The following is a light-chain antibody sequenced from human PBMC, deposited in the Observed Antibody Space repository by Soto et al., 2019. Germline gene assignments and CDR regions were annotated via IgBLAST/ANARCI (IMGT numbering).Light chain of an antibody. CDR3: QVWDSSSDGV. CDR2: DDS. V-gene: IGLV3-21*02. J-gene: IGLJ1*01. Sequence: SYELTQPPSVSVAPGQTARITCGGNNIGSKSVHWYQQKPGQAPVLVVYDDSDRPPGIPERFSGSNSGNTATLTISRVEAGDEADYYCQVWDSSSDGVFGTGTKLTVL. CDR1: NIGSKS.